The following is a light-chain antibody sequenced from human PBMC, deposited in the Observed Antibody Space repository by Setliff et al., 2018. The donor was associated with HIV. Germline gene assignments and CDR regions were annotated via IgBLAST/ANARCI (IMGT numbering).Light chain of an antibody. V-gene: IGLV2-14*03. CDR3: FSFHTLGYA. CDR1: SADVGGYDH. J-gene: IGLJ1*01. Sequence: QSALTQPASVSGSPGQSITISCTGTSADVGGYDHVSWYQQHPGKAPRLIIYEVSDRPSGVSNRFSGSKSDNTASLTISGLQADDEADYYCFSFHTLGYAFGTGTKV. CDR2: EVS.